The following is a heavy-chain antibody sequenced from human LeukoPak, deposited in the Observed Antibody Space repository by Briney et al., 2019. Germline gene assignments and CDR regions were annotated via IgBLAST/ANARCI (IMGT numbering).Heavy chain of an antibody. CDR3: ARRLLGYCSSTSCYKKVWYFDL. J-gene: IGHJ2*01. CDR2: INHSGST. CDR1: GGSFSGYY. V-gene: IGHV4-34*01. Sequence: PSETLSLTCAVYGGSFSGYYWSWIRQPPGKGLEWIGEINHSGSTNYNPSLKSRVTISVDTSKNQFSLKLSSVTAADTAVYYCARRLLGYCSSTSCYKKVWYFDLWGRGTLVTVSS. D-gene: IGHD2-2*02.